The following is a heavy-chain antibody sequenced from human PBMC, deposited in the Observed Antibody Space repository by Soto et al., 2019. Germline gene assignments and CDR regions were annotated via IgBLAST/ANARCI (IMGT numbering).Heavy chain of an antibody. D-gene: IGHD1-7*01. CDR1: GGSFSCYY. CDR3: ARGFRNWNYSH. Sequence: SETLSLTCAVYGGSFSCYYWSWIRQPPGKGLEWIGEINHSGSTNYNPSLKSRVTISVDTSKNQFSLKLSSVTAADTAAYYCARGFRNWNYSHWGQGTLVTVSS. V-gene: IGHV4-34*01. CDR2: INHSGST. J-gene: IGHJ4*02.